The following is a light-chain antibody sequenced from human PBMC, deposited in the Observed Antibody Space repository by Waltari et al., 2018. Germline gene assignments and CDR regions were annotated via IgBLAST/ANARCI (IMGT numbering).Light chain of an antibody. J-gene: IGKJ4*01. V-gene: IGKV1-39*01. CDR2: AAS. Sequence: DIQMTQSPSSLSASVGDRVTITCRASQSISSYLNWYQQKPGKAPKLLIYAASSLQSGVPSRFSGSGSGTDFTLTISSLQPEDFATYYCQQRGNWPLTFGGGTKVEIK. CDR1: QSISSY. CDR3: QQRGNWPLT.